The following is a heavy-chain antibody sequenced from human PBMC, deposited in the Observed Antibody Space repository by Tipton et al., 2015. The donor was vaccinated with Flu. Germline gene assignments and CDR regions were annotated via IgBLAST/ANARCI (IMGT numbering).Heavy chain of an antibody. V-gene: IGHV4-39*07. CDR2: IFRSGNT. CDR1: GDSIRSSNYY. J-gene: IGHJ5*02. CDR3: ARRDYSNYVSEPKSSFDP. D-gene: IGHD4-11*01. Sequence: GLVKPSETLSLTCGVSGDSIRSSNYYWGWIRQPPGKGLEWIGNIFRSGNTYLNPSLKSRVTISIGTSKNQFSLKLSSVTAANTAVYYCARRDYSNYVSEPKSSFDPWGQGALVTVSS.